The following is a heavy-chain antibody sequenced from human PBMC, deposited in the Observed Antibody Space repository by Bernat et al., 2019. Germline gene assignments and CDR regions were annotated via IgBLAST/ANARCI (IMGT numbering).Heavy chain of an antibody. Sequence: QLQLQESGPGLVKPSETLSLTCTVSGDSISSSSYYWGWIRQPPGKGLEWIGSIYYSGSTYYNPSLKSRVSISVDTSKNQFSLKLSSVTAADTAVYYCARRSYGYDLDYWGQGTLVTVSS. CDR2: IYYSGST. CDR1: GDSISSSSYY. D-gene: IGHD5-18*01. V-gene: IGHV4-39*07. CDR3: ARRSYGYDLDY. J-gene: IGHJ4*02.